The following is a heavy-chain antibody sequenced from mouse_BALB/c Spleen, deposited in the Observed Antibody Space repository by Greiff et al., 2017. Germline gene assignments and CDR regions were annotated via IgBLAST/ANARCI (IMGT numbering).Heavy chain of an antibody. CDR3: ARRGITTVVEDDY. CDR2: INPSTGYT. CDR1: GYTFTSYW. D-gene: IGHD1-1*01. J-gene: IGHJ2*01. V-gene: IGHV1-7*01. Sequence: QVQLQQSGAELAKPGASVKMSCKASGYTFTSYWMHWVKQRPGQGLEWIGYINPSTGYTEYNQKFKDKATLTADKSSSTAYMQLSRLTSEDSAVYYCARRGITTVVEDDYWGQGTTLTVSS.